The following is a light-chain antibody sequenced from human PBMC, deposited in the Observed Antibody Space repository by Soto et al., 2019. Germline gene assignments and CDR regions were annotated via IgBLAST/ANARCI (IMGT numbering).Light chain of an antibody. J-gene: IGKJ5*01. Sequence: DIQMTQSPSSLSASVGDRVTITCQASQDISNYLNWYQQKPGKAPKLLIYDASNLETGAPTRFSGRGSGTDFTFTISSLQPEDIATYYCQQYDNLITFGQGTRLEIK. CDR1: QDISNY. V-gene: IGKV1-33*01. CDR2: DAS. CDR3: QQYDNLIT.